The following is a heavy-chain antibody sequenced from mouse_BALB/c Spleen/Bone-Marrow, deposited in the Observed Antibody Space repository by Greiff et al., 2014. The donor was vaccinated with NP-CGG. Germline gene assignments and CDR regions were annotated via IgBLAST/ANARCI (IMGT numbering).Heavy chain of an antibody. CDR3: ARDKNYGSYWYFDV. J-gene: IGHJ1*01. CDR2: IRNKANGYTT. Sequence: EVQRVESGGGLVQPGGSLRLSCATSGFTFTDYYMSWARQPPGKALEWLGFIRNKANGYTTEYSASVKGRFTISRDNSQSILYLQMNTLRAEDSATYYCARDKNYGSYWYFDVWGAGTTVTVSS. D-gene: IGHD2-1*01. V-gene: IGHV7-3*02. CDR1: GFTFTDYY.